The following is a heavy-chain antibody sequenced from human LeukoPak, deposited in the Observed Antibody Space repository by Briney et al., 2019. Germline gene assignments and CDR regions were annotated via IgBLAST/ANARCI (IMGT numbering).Heavy chain of an antibody. D-gene: IGHD3-10*01. CDR1: GYTFTNYA. Sequence: ASVKVSCKASGYTFTNYAMHWVRQAPGQRLEWMGWINPGNGDTKYSQKFQGRVTITRDTSASTAYMELSSLRSEDTAVYYCARFPIYGSGSSTYYFVYWGQGTLVTVSS. CDR3: ARFPIYGSGSSTYYFVY. CDR2: INPGNGDT. J-gene: IGHJ4*02. V-gene: IGHV1-3*01.